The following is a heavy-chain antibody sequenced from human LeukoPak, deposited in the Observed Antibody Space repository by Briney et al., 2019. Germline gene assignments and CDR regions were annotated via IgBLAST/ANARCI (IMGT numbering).Heavy chain of an antibody. D-gene: IGHD3-10*01. Sequence: SVNVSCKASGGSFSSYGISWVRQAPGQGLEWMGGVLPIFGITNYAQRFQGRVTITADESRSTAYMELSSLTSDDTAVYYCARGGYYGSGSYGVDNWFDPWGQGTLVTVSS. J-gene: IGHJ5*02. CDR3: ARGGYYGSGSYGVDNWFDP. V-gene: IGHV1-69*13. CDR2: VLPIFGIT. CDR1: GGSFSSYG.